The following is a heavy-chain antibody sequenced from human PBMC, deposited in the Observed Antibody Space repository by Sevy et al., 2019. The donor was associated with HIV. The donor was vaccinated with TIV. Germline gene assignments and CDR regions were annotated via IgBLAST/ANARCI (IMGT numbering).Heavy chain of an antibody. CDR1: GFTFSNVW. CDR2: FKSKTDGGTT. D-gene: IGHD3-16*01. CDR3: TTGGSLFQH. V-gene: IGHV3-15*01. J-gene: IGHJ1*01. Sequence: GGSLRLSCAASGFTFSNVWMSWVRQAPGKRLQWVAHFKSKTDGGTTDYAAPVRGRFTISRDDSKNTLSLQMNSLKTEDTAVYYCTTGGSLFQHWGQGTLVTVSS.